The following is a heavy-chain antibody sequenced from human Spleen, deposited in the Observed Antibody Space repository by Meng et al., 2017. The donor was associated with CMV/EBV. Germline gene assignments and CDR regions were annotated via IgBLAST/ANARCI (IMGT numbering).Heavy chain of an antibody. V-gene: IGHV3-48*03. CDR1: GFTFSSYE. CDR3: AKERLGYCSSTSCPPEYFQH. J-gene: IGHJ1*01. CDR2: ISSSGRTT. D-gene: IGHD2-2*01. Sequence: GESLKISCVDSGFTFSSYEMNWVRQAPGKGLEWVSYISSSGRTTYYADSVKGRFTISRANAKNSLYLQMNSLRAEDTALYYCAKERLGYCSSTSCPPEYFQHWGQGTLVTVSS.